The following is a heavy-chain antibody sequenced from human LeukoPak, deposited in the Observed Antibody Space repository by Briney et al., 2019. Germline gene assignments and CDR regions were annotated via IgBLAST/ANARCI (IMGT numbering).Heavy chain of an antibody. J-gene: IGHJ4*02. V-gene: IGHV3-30*18. Sequence: GGSLRLSCAGSGFTFSSFGMHWVRQAPGKGLEWVAVISHDGSYEYYADSMKGRFTISRDTSKNTLYLQMNSLRAEDTAVYYCAKDGLGFRDLTYFDYWGQGVLVTVSS. CDR1: GFTFSSFG. CDR3: AKDGLGFRDLTYFDY. CDR2: ISHDGSYE. D-gene: IGHD3-10*01.